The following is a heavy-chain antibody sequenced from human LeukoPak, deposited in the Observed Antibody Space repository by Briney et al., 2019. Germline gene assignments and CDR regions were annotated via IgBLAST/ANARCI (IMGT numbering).Heavy chain of an antibody. V-gene: IGHV3-11*01. CDR1: GFTFSDYY. CDR2: ISSSGSTI. CDR3: ARDPYYYDSSGYLDY. D-gene: IGHD3-22*01. J-gene: IGHJ4*02. Sequence: PGGSLRLSCTASGFTFSDYYMSWIRQAPGKGLEWVSYISSSGSTIYYADSVKGRFTISRDNAKNSLYLQMNSLRAEDTAVYYCARDPYYYDSSGYLDYWGQGTLVTVSS.